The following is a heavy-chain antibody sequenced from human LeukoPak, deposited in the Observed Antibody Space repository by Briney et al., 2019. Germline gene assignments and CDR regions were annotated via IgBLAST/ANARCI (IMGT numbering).Heavy chain of an antibody. Sequence: PSETLSLTCSGSDASINNWNYYWGWIRQTPGKGLEWIGSFYFGGTAYYNPSLKSRVTISVDTSKNQFSLKLSSVTAADTAVYYCARFRYYDSSGYPRIDPWGQGTLVTVSS. D-gene: IGHD3-22*01. CDR2: FYFGGTA. J-gene: IGHJ5*02. V-gene: IGHV4-39*07. CDR3: ARFRYYDSSGYPRIDP. CDR1: DASINNWNYY.